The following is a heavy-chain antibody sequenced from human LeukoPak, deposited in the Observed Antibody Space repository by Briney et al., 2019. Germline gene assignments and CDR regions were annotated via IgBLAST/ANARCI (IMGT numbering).Heavy chain of an antibody. CDR2: ISGSGGST. Sequence: GGSLRLSCAASGFTFSSYAMSWVRQAPGKGLEGVSAISGSGGSTYYADSVKGRFTISRDNSKNTLYLQMNSLRAEDTAVYYCAKDVVVISLYYFDYWGQGTLVTVSS. CDR1: GFTFSSYA. V-gene: IGHV3-23*01. J-gene: IGHJ4*02. CDR3: AKDVVVISLYYFDY. D-gene: IGHD3-22*01.